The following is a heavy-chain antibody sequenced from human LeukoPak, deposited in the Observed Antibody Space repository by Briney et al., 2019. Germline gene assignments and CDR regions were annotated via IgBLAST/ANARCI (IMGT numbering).Heavy chain of an antibody. CDR1: GYTFTSYD. CDR3: ARDVEMATEVFDY. Sequence: ASVKVSCKASGYTFTSYDINWVRRATGQGLEWMGWMNPNSGNTGYAQKFQGRVTMTRNTSISTAYMELSSLRSEDTAVYYCARDVEMATEVFDYWGQGTLVTVSS. V-gene: IGHV1-8*01. J-gene: IGHJ4*02. D-gene: IGHD5-24*01. CDR2: MNPNSGNT.